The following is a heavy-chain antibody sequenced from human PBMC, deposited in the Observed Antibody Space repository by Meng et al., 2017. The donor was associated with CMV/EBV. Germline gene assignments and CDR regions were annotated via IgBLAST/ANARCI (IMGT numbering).Heavy chain of an antibody. Sequence: SVKVSCKASGGTFSSYTISWVRQAPGQGLEWMGRIIPILGIANYAQKFQGRVTITADKSTSTAYMELSSLRSEDTAVYFCARADSSYFDVSAYYPDAFDIWGQGTVVTVSS. V-gene: IGHV1-69*02. CDR2: IIPILGIA. D-gene: IGHD3-22*01. CDR3: ARADSSYFDVSAYYPDAFDI. J-gene: IGHJ3*02. CDR1: GGTFSSYT.